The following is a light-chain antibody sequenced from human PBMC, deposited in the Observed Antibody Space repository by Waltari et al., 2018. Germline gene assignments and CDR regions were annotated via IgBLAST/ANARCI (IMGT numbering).Light chain of an antibody. CDR3: QQYNSYSPT. V-gene: IGKV1-5*03. CDR2: EAS. J-gene: IGKJ2*01. Sequence: DIQMTQSPSTLSASVGDRVTITCRASQRISSWLAWYQHKPGKAPKLLIYEASTLESGVPSRFSGSGSGTEFTLTIRSLQPDDFATYYCQQYNSYSPTFGQGTDLEI. CDR1: QRISSW.